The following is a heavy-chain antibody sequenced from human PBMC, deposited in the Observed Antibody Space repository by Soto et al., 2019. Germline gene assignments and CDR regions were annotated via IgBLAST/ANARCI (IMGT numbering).Heavy chain of an antibody. D-gene: IGHD3-9*01. CDR3: ARGPRKMTYYDILTGYRNKNYYYYMDV. CDR2: INHSGST. J-gene: IGHJ6*03. V-gene: IGHV4-34*01. Sequence: QVQLQQWGAGLLKPSETQSLTCAVYGGSFSGYYWSWIRQPPGKGLEWIGEINHSGSTNYNPSLKSRVTISVDTSKNQFSLKLSSVTAADTAVYYCARGPRKMTYYDILTGYRNKNYYYYMDVWGKGTTVTVSS. CDR1: GGSFSGYY.